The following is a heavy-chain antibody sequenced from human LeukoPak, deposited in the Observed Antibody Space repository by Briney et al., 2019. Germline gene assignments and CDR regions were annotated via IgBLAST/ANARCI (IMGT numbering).Heavy chain of an antibody. CDR3: AREAVRGPNYFDY. Sequence: SQTLSHTCTVSGGSISSDGYYWSWIRQHPGKGLEWIGYIYYSGSTYYNPSLKSRVTISVDTSKNQFSLKLSSVTAADTAVYYCAREAVRGPNYFDYWGQGTLVTVSS. D-gene: IGHD3-16*01. V-gene: IGHV4-31*03. CDR1: GGSISSDGYY. J-gene: IGHJ4*02. CDR2: IYYSGST.